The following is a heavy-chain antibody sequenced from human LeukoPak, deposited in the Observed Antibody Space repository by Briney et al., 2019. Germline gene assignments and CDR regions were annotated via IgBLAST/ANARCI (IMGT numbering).Heavy chain of an antibody. Sequence: GGSLRLSCAASGFTFTNYGLHWVRQAPGKGLEWVALISTDGSNKEYADSVKGRFTISRDNSKNTLFLQMNSLRPEDTAVYYCAKDSRPNYDFWSGYYNLFDYWGQGTLVTVSS. V-gene: IGHV3-30*18. J-gene: IGHJ4*02. CDR1: GFTFTNYG. D-gene: IGHD3-3*01. CDR3: AKDSRPNYDFWSGYYNLFDY. CDR2: ISTDGSNK.